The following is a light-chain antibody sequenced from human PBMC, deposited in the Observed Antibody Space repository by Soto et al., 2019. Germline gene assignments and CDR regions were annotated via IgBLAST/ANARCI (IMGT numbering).Light chain of an antibody. Sequence: EIVLTQSPATLSWSPGERATLSCSASQRVSSYLAWYQPKPGQAPSLIIYDASNRPTGIPARFSGSGSWTAFTLTITCLEREDFAVEVHQQSIYCPPGTFVQGTKMLIK. CDR3: QQSIYCPPGT. J-gene: IGKJ2*02. CDR2: DAS. V-gene: IGKV3-11*01. CDR1: QRVSSY.